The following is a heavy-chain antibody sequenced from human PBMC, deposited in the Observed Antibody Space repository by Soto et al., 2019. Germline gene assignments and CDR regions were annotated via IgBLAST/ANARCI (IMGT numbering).Heavy chain of an antibody. CDR3: ASGGGHGSYYYGVDV. D-gene: IGHD5-12*01. J-gene: IGHJ6*02. CDR2: ISDDTSNK. V-gene: IGHV3-30-3*01. Sequence: QVQLVESGGGVVQPGRSLRLSCAASGFTLSSYAMHWVRQAPGKGLEWVALISDDTSNKYYADSVKGRFTISRDNSKNTLILQMNSLRGEDTAVYYCASGGGHGSYYYGVDVWGQGTTVTVSS. CDR1: GFTLSSYA.